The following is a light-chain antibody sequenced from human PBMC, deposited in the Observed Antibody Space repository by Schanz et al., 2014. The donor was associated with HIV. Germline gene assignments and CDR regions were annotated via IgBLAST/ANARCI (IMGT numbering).Light chain of an antibody. Sequence: QSALTQPASVSGSPGQSIAISCTGTSSDVGGYNYVSWYQQHPNKAPKLIIYDVNNRPSGVSNRFSGSKSGNTASLTVSGLQADDEADYYCSSSAGKHRLLFGGGTKVTVL. CDR2: DVN. V-gene: IGLV2-14*03. J-gene: IGLJ2*01. CDR1: SSDVGGYNY. CDR3: SSSAGKHRLL.